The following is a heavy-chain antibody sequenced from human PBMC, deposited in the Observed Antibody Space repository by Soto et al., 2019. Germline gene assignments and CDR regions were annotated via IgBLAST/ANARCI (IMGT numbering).Heavy chain of an antibody. CDR3: AREDFYRCDY. V-gene: IGHV3-7*01. CDR2: IKEDGSAK. J-gene: IGHJ4*02. Sequence: EVQLVESGGGLVQPGGSLRVSCAASGFTFTSYWMSWVRQAPGKGLECVANIKEDGSAKYYLDSVKGRFTISRDNATKSLYLQMSSLRAEDTAVYYCAREDFYRCDYWGQGNLVTVSS. CDR1: GFTFTSYW.